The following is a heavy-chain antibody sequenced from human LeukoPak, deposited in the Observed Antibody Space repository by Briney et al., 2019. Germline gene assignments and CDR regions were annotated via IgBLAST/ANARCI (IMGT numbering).Heavy chain of an antibody. CDR2: ISAYNGNT. Sequence: GASVKVSCKASGYTFTNYGISWVRQAPGQGLEWMGWISAYNGNTNFAQKLQGKVSMTTDTSTSTAYMELRSLRSDDTAVYYCARGFPPRILYDSSGYYSYYFDYWGQGTLVTVSS. J-gene: IGHJ4*02. CDR3: ARGFPPRILYDSSGYYSYYFDY. V-gene: IGHV1-18*01. CDR1: GYTFTNYG. D-gene: IGHD3-22*01.